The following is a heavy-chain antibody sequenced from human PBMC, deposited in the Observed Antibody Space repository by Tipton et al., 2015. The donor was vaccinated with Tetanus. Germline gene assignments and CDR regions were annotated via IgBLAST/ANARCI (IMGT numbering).Heavy chain of an antibody. Sequence: VQLVQSGAEVKQPGESLKISCKGSGYMFSSHWIGWVRQVPGKGLEWLGTIYPGDSYSTYSPSFEGQGTISVDRSIDTAYLQWSSLKASDTAIYYCARPLTSVAFGGFAFDVWGQGTLVTVSS. J-gene: IGHJ3*01. CDR2: IYPGDSYS. V-gene: IGHV5-51*01. CDR3: ARPLTSVAFGGFAFDV. CDR1: GYMFSSHW. D-gene: IGHD3-16*01.